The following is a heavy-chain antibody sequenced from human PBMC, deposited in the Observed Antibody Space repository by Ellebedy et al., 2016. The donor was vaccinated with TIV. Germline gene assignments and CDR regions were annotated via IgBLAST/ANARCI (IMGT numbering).Heavy chain of an antibody. CDR1: GFTFSSSA. V-gene: IGHV3-23*01. J-gene: IGHJ4*02. CDR3: AKDRFSSAWYGGYFDY. Sequence: PGGSLRLSCAASGFTFSSSAMSWVRQAPGKGLEWVSAISGSGASPHYADSVKGRFTISRDTSKNPLYLKMKSLRAEETAVYYCAKDRFSSAWYGGYFDYWGQGTLVTVSS. D-gene: IGHD6-19*01. CDR2: ISGSGASP.